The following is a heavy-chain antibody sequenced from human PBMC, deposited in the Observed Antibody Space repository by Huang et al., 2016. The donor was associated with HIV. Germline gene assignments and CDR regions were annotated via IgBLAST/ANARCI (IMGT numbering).Heavy chain of an antibody. CDR1: GYRFRSNW. CDR3: ARLIGSPSFYYGLDV. CDR2: ILPGDSDP. D-gene: IGHD3-10*01. J-gene: IGHJ6*02. Sequence: EVQLVQSGAEVKKPGESLKISCKGSGYRFRSNWIGWVRQMPGKGLEWMGIILPGDSDPRYSPSFQGQVTTSADKSINTAYLQWSSLKASDTAMYYCARLIGSPSFYYGLDVWGQGTTVTVSS. V-gene: IGHV5-51*01.